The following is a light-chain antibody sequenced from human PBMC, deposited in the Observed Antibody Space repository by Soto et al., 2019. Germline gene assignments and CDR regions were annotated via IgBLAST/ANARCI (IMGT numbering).Light chain of an antibody. CDR3: QTWGTGIQGV. Sequence: QSVLTQSPSASASLGASVKLTCTLSRGHRSYGIAWHHQQPEKGPRFVMKFSNDGSHRQGDGIPDRFSDSSSGAEHFRTISSLQSEDEADYQCQTWGTGIQGVLGGGTKLTVL. V-gene: IGLV4-69*01. CDR1: RGHRSYG. J-gene: IGLJ2*01. CDR2: FSNDGSH.